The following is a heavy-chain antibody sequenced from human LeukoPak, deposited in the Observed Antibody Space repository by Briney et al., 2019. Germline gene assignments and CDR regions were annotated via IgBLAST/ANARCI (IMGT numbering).Heavy chain of an antibody. J-gene: IGHJ3*01. CDR1: GYTFTNYY. CDR2: INPDSGGT. Sequence: ASVKVSCKASGYTFTNYYIHWIRQAPGQGLEWMGWINPDSGGTNSAQRFQGRVTMTRDTSIRTAYMELSRLSSDDTAVYYCAQGATTPRGAFGLWGQGKMITVSS. D-gene: IGHD1-26*01. CDR3: AQGATTPRGAFGL. V-gene: IGHV1-2*02.